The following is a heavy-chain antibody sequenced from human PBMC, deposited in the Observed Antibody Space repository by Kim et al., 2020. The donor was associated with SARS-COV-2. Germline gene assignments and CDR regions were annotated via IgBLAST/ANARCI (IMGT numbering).Heavy chain of an antibody. V-gene: IGHV4-34*01. CDR2: INHSGST. CDR1: GGSFSGYY. J-gene: IGHJ4*02. Sequence: SETLSLTCAVYGGSFSGYYWSCIRQPPGKGLEWIGEINHSGSTNYNPSLKSRVTISVDTSKNQFSLKLSSVTAADTAVYYCARGARPRIRIYNWVYFDFWGQGTLVTVSS. D-gene: IGHD1-1*01. CDR3: ARGARPRIRIYNWVYFDF.